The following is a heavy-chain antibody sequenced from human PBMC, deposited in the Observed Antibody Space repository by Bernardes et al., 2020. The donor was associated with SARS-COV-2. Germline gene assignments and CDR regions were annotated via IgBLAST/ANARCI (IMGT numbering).Heavy chain of an antibody. CDR3: AHISFGAVSHLNWFDP. CDR2: IYWDDDK. CDR1: GFSLSTSGVG. V-gene: IGHV2-5*02. D-gene: IGHD3-16*01. Sequence: SGPTLVKPTQTLTLTCTFSGFSLSTSGVGVGWIRQPPGKALAWLALIYWDDDKRYSPSLKSRLTITKDTSKNQVVLTMTNMDPVDTATYYCAHISFGAVSHLNWFDPWGQGTLVTVSS. J-gene: IGHJ5*02.